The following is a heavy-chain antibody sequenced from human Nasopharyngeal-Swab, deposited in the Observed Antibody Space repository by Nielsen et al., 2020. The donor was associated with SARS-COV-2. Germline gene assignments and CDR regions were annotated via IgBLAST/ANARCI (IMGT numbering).Heavy chain of an antibody. CDR3: ARDPRSFNSGNNTSRWWFDP. V-gene: IGHV1-69*13. J-gene: IGHJ5*02. CDR1: GGTFSSYA. Sequence: SVQVSCKASGGTFSSYAIIWVRQPPRQGLEWMGGIIPIFGTANYAQKFQGRVTITADESTSTAYMELSSLRSEDTAVYYCARDPRSFNSGNNTSRWWFDPWCQGTLVTVSS. D-gene: IGHD1-26*01. CDR2: IIPIFGTA.